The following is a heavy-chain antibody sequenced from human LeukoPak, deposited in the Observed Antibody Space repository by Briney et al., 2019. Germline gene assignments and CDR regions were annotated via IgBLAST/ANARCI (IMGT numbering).Heavy chain of an antibody. V-gene: IGHV1-2*06. Sequence: ASVKVSCKASGYTFAGYYMHWVRQAPGQGLEWMGRINPNSGGTNYAQKFQGRVTMTRDTSISTAYMELSRLRSNDTAVYYCARSVRAAAVTYYFDYWGQGTLVTVSS. J-gene: IGHJ4*02. CDR1: GYTFAGYY. CDR3: ARSVRAAAVTYYFDY. CDR2: INPNSGGT. D-gene: IGHD6-13*01.